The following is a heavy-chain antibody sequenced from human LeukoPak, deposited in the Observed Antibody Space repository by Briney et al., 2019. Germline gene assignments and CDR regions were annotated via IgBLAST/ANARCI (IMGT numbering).Heavy chain of an antibody. J-gene: IGHJ5*02. V-gene: IGHV1-18*01. D-gene: IGHD3-9*01. CDR3: ARTNVLRYFDWVKGNNWFDP. CDR1: GYTFTSYG. CDR2: ISAYNGNT. Sequence: GASVKVSCKASGYTFTSYGISWVRQAPGQGLEWMGWISAYNGNTNYAQKLQGRVTMTTDTSTSTAYMELRRLRSDDTAVYYCARTNVLRYFDWVKGNNWFDPWGQGTLVTVSS.